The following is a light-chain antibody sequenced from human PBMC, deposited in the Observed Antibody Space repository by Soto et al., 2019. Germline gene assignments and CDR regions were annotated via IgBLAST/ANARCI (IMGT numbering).Light chain of an antibody. CDR1: QSVSSTY. Sequence: EIVLTQSPGTLSLSPGERATLSCRASQSVSSTYLAWYQQKPGQAPRLLIYGASSRATGIPDRFSGSGSGTDFTLTIHRLEPEDSAVYYCQQYDRSPLTFGGGTTVDTK. CDR3: QQYDRSPLT. J-gene: IGKJ4*01. V-gene: IGKV3-20*01. CDR2: GAS.